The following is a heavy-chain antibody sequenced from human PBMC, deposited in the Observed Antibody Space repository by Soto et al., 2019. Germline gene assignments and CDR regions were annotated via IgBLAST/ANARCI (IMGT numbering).Heavy chain of an antibody. D-gene: IGHD5-12*01. CDR1: GDSVSSNSAA. V-gene: IGHV6-1*01. Sequence: SQTLSLTCAISGDSVSSNSAAWNWIRQSPSRGLEWLGRTYYRSKWYNDYAVSVKSRITINPDTSKNQFSLQLNSVTPEDTAVYYCARGKGYDRRILGMWFDPWGQGTLVTVSS. CDR2: TYYRSKWYN. CDR3: ARGKGYDRRILGMWFDP. J-gene: IGHJ5*02.